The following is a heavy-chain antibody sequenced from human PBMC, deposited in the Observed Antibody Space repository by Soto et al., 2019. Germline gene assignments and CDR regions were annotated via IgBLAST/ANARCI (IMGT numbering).Heavy chain of an antibody. CDR2: INHSGST. J-gene: IGHJ4*02. D-gene: IGHD3-3*01. V-gene: IGHV4-34*01. CDR1: GGSFSGYY. Sequence: PSETLSLTCAVYGGSFSGYYWSWIRQPPGKGLEWIGEINHSGSTNYNPSLKSRVTISVDTSKNQFSLKLSSVTAADTAVYYCARSPTFVGVVIIVYFDYWGQGTLVTVSS. CDR3: ARSPTFVGVVIIVYFDY.